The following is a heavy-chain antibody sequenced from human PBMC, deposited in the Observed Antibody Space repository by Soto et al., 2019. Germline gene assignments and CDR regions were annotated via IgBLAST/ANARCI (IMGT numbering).Heavy chain of an antibody. Sequence: GGSLRLSCAASGFTFSSYSMNWVRQAPGKGLEWVSSISSSSSYIYYADSVKGRFTISRDNAKNSLYLQMNSLRAEDTAVYYCARDTEVGVLLWFGELSPSYMDVWGKGTTVTVSS. V-gene: IGHV3-21*01. D-gene: IGHD3-10*01. CDR2: ISSSSSYI. J-gene: IGHJ6*03. CDR1: GFTFSSYS. CDR3: ARDTEVGVLLWFGELSPSYMDV.